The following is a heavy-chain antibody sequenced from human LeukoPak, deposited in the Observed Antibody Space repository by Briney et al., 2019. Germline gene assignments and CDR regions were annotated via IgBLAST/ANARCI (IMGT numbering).Heavy chain of an antibody. CDR1: GFTFSGYW. V-gene: IGHV3-7*04. CDR2: IKQDGSEK. Sequence: GGSLRLSCAASGFTFSGYWMSWVRQVPGKGLEWVANIKQDGSEKHYVDSVKGRFTISRDNAKNSVYLQMNSLRAEDTAAYYCARGYDTGFWGQGTLVTVSS. CDR3: ARGYDTGF. J-gene: IGHJ4*02. D-gene: IGHD3-22*01.